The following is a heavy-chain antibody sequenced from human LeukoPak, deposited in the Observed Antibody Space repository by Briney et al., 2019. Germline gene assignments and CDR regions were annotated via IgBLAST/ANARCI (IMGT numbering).Heavy chain of an antibody. J-gene: IGHJ6*02. V-gene: IGHV3-23*01. D-gene: IGHD4-17*01. Sequence: GGSLRLSCAASGFTFSSHAMSWVRQAPGKGLEWVSAISGSGGSTYYADSVKGRFTISRDNSKNTLYLQMNSLRAEDTAVYYCAKITHGDYSDYYGMDVWGQGTTVTVSS. CDR3: AKITHGDYSDYYGMDV. CDR1: GFTFSSHA. CDR2: ISGSGGST.